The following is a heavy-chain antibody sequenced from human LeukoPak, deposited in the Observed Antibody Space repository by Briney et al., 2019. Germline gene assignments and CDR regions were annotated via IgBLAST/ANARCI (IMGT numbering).Heavy chain of an antibody. CDR1: GGTFSSYA. Sequence: SVKVSCKASGGTFSSYAISWVRQAPGQGLEWMGRIIPILGIANYAQKFQGRVTITADKSTSTAYMELSRLRSDDTAVYYCARDLEDYDILTGLGHDAFDIWGQGTMVTVSS. V-gene: IGHV1-69*04. CDR3: ARDLEDYDILTGLGHDAFDI. J-gene: IGHJ3*02. D-gene: IGHD3-9*01. CDR2: IIPILGIA.